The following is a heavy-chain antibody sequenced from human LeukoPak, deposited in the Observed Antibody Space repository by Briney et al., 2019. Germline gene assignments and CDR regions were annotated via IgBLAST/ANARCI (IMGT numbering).Heavy chain of an antibody. D-gene: IGHD2-2*01. CDR1: GGSFSGYY. J-gene: IGHJ6*02. Sequence: NTSETLSLTCAVYGGSFSGYYWSWIRQPPGKGLEWIGEINHSGSTNYNPSLKSRVTISVDTSKNQFSLKLSSVTAADTAVYYCARGPCSSTSCYGWHYYYGMDVWGQGTTVTVSS. CDR3: ARGPCSSTSCYGWHYYYGMDV. V-gene: IGHV4-34*01. CDR2: INHSGST.